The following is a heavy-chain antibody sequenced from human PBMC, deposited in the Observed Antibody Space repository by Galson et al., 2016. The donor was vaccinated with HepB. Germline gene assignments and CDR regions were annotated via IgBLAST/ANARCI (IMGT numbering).Heavy chain of an antibody. CDR3: ARDSFGHCTIRTCDDFDN. CDR2: LSHDGSTE. J-gene: IGHJ4*01. Sequence: SLRLSCAASGFVFNDFTMHWVRRTPGKGLEWLALLSHDGSTEHYADSVRGRFTISRDSSTNTLYLHMNSLRGEDSAVYYCARDSFGHCTIRTCDDFDNWGHGTLVTVAS. V-gene: IGHV3-30-3*01. D-gene: IGHD2-2*03. CDR1: GFVFNDFT.